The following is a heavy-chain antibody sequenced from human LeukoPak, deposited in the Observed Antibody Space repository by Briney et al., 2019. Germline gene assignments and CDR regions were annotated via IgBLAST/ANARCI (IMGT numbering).Heavy chain of an antibody. CDR2: IIPIFGTA. CDR1: GGTFSSYA. D-gene: IGHD3-22*01. J-gene: IGHJ6*02. V-gene: IGHV1-69*13. Sequence: ASVKVSCKASGGTFSSYAISWVRQAPGQGLEWMGGIIPIFGTANYAQKFQGRVTITADESTSTAYMELSSLRSEDAAVYYCARITDSSHYYGMDVWGQGTTVTVSS. CDR3: ARITDSSHYYGMDV.